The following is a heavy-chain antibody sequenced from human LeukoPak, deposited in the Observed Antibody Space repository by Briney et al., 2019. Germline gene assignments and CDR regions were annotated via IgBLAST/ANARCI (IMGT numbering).Heavy chain of an antibody. J-gene: IGHJ3*02. Sequence: PGGSLRLSCAASGFTFSSYSMNWVRQAPGKGLEWVSSISSSSSSIYYSDSVKGRFTISRDNAKNSLYLQMNSLRAEDTAVYYCARERRGYSSSWYNAFDIWGQGAMVTVSS. D-gene: IGHD6-13*01. CDR2: ISSSSSSI. CDR1: GFTFSSYS. CDR3: ARERRGYSSSWYNAFDI. V-gene: IGHV3-21*01.